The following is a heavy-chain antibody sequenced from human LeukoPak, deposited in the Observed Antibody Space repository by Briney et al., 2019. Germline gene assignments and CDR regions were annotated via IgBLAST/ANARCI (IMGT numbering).Heavy chain of an antibody. CDR2: INPNSGGT. CDR3: ARDDGLYCSGGSCYWTTIDY. J-gene: IGHJ4*02. Sequence: ASVKVSCKASGYTFTGYYMHWVRQAPGQGLEWMGWINPNSGGTNYAQKFQGRVTMTRDTSVSTAYMELSRLRSDDTAVYYCARDDGLYCSGGSCYWTTIDYWGQGTLVTVPS. CDR1: GYTFTGYY. D-gene: IGHD2-15*01. V-gene: IGHV1-2*02.